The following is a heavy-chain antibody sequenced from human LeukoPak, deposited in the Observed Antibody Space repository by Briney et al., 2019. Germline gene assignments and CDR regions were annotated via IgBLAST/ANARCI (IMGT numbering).Heavy chain of an antibody. Sequence: GASVKVSCKASGYTFTSYDINWVRQATGQGLEWMGWTNPNSGNTGYAQKFQGRVTITRNTSISTAYMELSSLRSADTAVYYCARDSNYGFDYWGQVTLVTVSS. D-gene: IGHD1-7*01. J-gene: IGHJ4*02. CDR2: TNPNSGNT. V-gene: IGHV1-8*03. CDR3: ARDSNYGFDY. CDR1: GYTFTSYD.